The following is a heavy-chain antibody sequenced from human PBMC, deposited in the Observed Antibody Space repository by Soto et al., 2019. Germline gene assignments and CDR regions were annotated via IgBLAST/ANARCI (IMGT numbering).Heavy chain of an antibody. D-gene: IGHD4-17*01. J-gene: IGHJ4*02. Sequence: GGSLRLSCAASGFTFSNAWMSWVRQAPGKGLEWVGRIKSKTDGGTTDYAAPVKGRFTISRDDSKNTLYLQMNSLKTEDTAVYYCTTNTLQTTVTTNWGQGTLVTVSS. CDR3: TTNTLQTTVTTN. V-gene: IGHV3-15*01. CDR1: GFTFSNAW. CDR2: IKSKTDGGTT.